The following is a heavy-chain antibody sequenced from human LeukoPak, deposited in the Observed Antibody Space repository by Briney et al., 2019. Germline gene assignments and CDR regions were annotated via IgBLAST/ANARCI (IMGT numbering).Heavy chain of an antibody. CDR3: ALGDCSSTSCYVFDY. CDR2: INHSGST. CDR1: GGSFSGYY. D-gene: IGHD2-2*01. J-gene: IGHJ4*02. V-gene: IGHV4-34*01. Sequence: KPSETLSLTCAVYGGSFSGYYWSWIRQPPGKGLEWIGEINHSGSTNYNPSLKSRVTISVDTSKNQFSLKLSSVTAADTAVYFCALGDCSSTSCYVFDYWGQGTLVTVSS.